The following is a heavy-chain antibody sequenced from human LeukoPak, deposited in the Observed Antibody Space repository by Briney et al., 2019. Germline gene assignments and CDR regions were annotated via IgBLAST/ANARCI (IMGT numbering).Heavy chain of an antibody. CDR3: STHSAGGHETYYFDY. V-gene: IGHV3-15*01. J-gene: IGHJ4*02. CDR2: IKSRADGGAT. Sequence: GGSLRLSCAASGFTFINAYMNWVRQVPGKGLEWVARIKSRADGGATDYAAPVRGRFTISRDDSQNTVYLQMNSLKTEDTAVYYCSTHSAGGHETYYFDYWGQGTLVTVSS. CDR1: GFTFINAY. D-gene: IGHD5-12*01.